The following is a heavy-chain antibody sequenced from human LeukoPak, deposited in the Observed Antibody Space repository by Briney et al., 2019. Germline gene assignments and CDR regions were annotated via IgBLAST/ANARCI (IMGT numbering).Heavy chain of an antibody. D-gene: IGHD2-2*01. Sequence: ASVKVSCKASGGTFSSYAISWVRQAPGQGLEWIGWISAYNGNTNYAQKLQGRVTMTTDTSTSTAYMELRSLRSDDTAVYYCARVSAVVPAPDYWGQGTLVTVSS. J-gene: IGHJ4*02. V-gene: IGHV1-18*01. CDR3: ARVSAVVPAPDY. CDR1: GGTFSSYA. CDR2: ISAYNGNT.